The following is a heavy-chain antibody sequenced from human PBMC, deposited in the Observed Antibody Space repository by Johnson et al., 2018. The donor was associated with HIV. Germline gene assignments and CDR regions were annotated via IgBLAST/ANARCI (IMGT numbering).Heavy chain of an antibody. CDR3: ALEAVRSTDAFDI. CDR2: INWNGGRT. V-gene: IGHV3-20*04. CDR1: GFTFSSYA. Sequence: VQLVESGGGVVQPGRSLRLSCAAYGFTFSSYAMHWVRQAPGKGLEWVSGINWNGGRTGYADSVKGRFTISRDNAKNSLYLQTNSLRAEDTAVYYCALEAVRSTDAFDIWGQGTMVIVSS. D-gene: IGHD3-10*01. J-gene: IGHJ3*02.